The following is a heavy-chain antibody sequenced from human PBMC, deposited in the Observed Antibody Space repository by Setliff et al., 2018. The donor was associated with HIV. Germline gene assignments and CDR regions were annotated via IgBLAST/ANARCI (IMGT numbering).Heavy chain of an antibody. Sequence: SSETLSLTCTVSGGSISSYYWSWIRQPPGKGLEWIGYIYYSGTTNYNPSLKSRVTISVDTSKNQFSLKLSSVTAADTAVYYCAREQEAGAGTNDAFDIWGQGTMVTVSS. J-gene: IGHJ3*02. CDR1: GGSISSYY. V-gene: IGHV4-59*01. CDR3: AREQEAGAGTNDAFDI. D-gene: IGHD6-13*01. CDR2: IYYSGTT.